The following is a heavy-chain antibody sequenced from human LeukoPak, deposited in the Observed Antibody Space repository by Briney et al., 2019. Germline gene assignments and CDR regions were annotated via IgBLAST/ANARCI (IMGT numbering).Heavy chain of an antibody. V-gene: IGHV3-33*01. D-gene: IGHD6-19*01. Sequence: TGGSLRLSCAASGFTFSSYGMHWVRQAPGKGLEWVAVIWYDGSNKYYADSVKGRFTISRDNSKNTLYLQMNSLRAEDTAVYYCAREGASGAFDIWGQGTMVTVSS. CDR1: GFTFSSYG. CDR3: AREGASGAFDI. CDR2: IWYDGSNK. J-gene: IGHJ3*02.